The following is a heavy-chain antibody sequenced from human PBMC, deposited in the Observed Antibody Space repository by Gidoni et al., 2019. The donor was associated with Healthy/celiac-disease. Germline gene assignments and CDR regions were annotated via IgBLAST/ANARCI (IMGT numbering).Heavy chain of an antibody. CDR2: IYYSGST. CDR1: CGSISGSSDY. J-gene: IGHJ4*02. CDR3: SRHVIGWATYYYDSIGYSTLYYFDY. D-gene: IGHD3-22*01. Sequence: QLQLQESRSGLVTPSETRSLTCTVSCGSISGSSDYWGWLPEPPGKGLAWIWSIYYSGSTYYNPSLKSRVTISVDTSKNQFSLKLSSVTAADTAVYYFSRHVIGWATYYYDSIGYSTLYYFDYWGQGTLVTVSS. V-gene: IGHV4-39*01.